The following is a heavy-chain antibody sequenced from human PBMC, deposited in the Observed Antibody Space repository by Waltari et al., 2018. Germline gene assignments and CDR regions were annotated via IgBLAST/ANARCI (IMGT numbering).Heavy chain of an antibody. CDR3: ATLLSRWFGEPENY. CDR2: FYPENGET. V-gene: IGHV1-24*01. Sequence: QVQLVQSGAEVKKPGASVTVSCKVSGYSFSELSMHGVRQAPGKGLEWIGGFYPENGETIYAQKFQGRVTMTEDTSTDTAYMELSSLRSEDTAVFYCATLLSRWFGEPENYWGQGTLVTVSS. J-gene: IGHJ4*02. CDR1: GYSFSELS. D-gene: IGHD3-10*01.